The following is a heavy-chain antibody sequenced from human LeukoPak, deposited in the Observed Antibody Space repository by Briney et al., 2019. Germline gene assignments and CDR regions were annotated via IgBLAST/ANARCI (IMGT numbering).Heavy chain of an antibody. J-gene: IGHJ4*02. V-gene: IGHV4-59*01. Sequence: SETLSLTCTVSGGSISSYYWSWIRQPPGQGLEWIGYIYYSGSTNYNPSLKSRVTISVDTSKNQFSLKLSSVTAADTAVYYCVREGGPWYYFDYWGQGTLVTVSS. D-gene: IGHD2-8*02. CDR3: VREGGPWYYFDY. CDR2: IYYSGST. CDR1: GGSISSYY.